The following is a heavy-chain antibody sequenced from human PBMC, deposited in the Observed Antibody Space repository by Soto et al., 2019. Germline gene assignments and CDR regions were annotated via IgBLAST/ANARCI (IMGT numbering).Heavy chain of an antibody. D-gene: IGHD4-4*01. CDR1: GFTFSSYA. CDR2: IAYDGRNK. V-gene: IGHV3-30*04. CDR3: ARDQGVTTLDCHGMDV. Sequence: QVQLVASGGGVVQPGRYLRLSCAASGFTFSSYAMHWVRQAPGPGLEWVARIAYDGRNKYYADSVKGRFTISRDNSKNTLYLQMNRLRPEDTAVYHCARDQGVTTLDCHGMDVWCQGTTVTVSS. J-gene: IGHJ6*02.